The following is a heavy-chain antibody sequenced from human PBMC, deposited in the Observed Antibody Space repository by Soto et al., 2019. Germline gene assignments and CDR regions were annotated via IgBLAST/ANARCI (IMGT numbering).Heavy chain of an antibody. V-gene: IGHV1-18*01. Sequence: QVQLVQSGAEVKXPGASVKVSCKASGYTFTSYGISWVRQAPGQGLEWVGWISTYNGNTNYAQKLQGRVTMTTDTSTSTAYMELRSLRSDDTAMYYCARAVAGTFVADYWGQRTLVTVSS. CDR1: GYTFTSYG. D-gene: IGHD6-19*01. J-gene: IGHJ4*02. CDR3: ARAVAGTFVADY. CDR2: ISTYNGNT.